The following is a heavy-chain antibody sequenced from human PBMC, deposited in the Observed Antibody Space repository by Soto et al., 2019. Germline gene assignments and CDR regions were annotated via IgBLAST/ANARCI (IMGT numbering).Heavy chain of an antibody. CDR2: IYYSGST. J-gene: IGHJ4*02. Sequence: SETLSLTCTVSGGSISSYYWSWIRQPPGKGLEWIGYIYYSGSTNYNPSLKSRVTISVDTSKNQFSLKLTSVTAADTAVYYCARGKITGLFDYWGQGTLVTVSS. D-gene: IGHD2-8*02. CDR1: GGSISSYY. CDR3: ARGKITGLFDY. V-gene: IGHV4-59*12.